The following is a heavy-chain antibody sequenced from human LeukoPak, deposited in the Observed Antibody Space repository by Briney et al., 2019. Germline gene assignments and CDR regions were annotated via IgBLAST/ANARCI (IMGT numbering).Heavy chain of an antibody. CDR3: AKAARLGPSHFDY. J-gene: IGHJ4*02. CDR2: VWVDGNNK. V-gene: IGHV3-33*03. CDR1: GFTFTAYG. Sequence: PGGSLRLSCATSGFTFTAYGLHWVRQAPGMGLEWVAVVWVDGNNKFYADSVKGRFTISRDNSRSTLYLHMNSLRDDDTAVCYCAKAARLGPSHFDYWGRGTLVTVSS. D-gene: IGHD6-25*01.